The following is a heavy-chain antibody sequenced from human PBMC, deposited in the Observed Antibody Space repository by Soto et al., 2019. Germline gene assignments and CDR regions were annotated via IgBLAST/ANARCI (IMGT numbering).Heavy chain of an antibody. CDR2: VYTSGTT. J-gene: IGHJ3*02. D-gene: IGHD3-10*01. CDR3: ERAEPDTGEGFDI. CDR1: GASMNTYF. Sequence: QVQLQESGPGLVKPSETLSLTCSVSGASMNTYFWSWIRQPAGKGLEWIGRVYTSGTTNYNPSLKSRVTMSVDTSKKQVSLKLTSLTAADTGLYYCERAEPDTGEGFDIWGQGTMVTVSS. V-gene: IGHV4-4*07.